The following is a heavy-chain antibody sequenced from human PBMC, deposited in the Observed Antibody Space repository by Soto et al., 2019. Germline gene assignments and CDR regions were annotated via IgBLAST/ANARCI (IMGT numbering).Heavy chain of an antibody. Sequence: GGSLRLSCAASGFTFSSYSMNWVRQAPGKGLEWVSYISPSSGNIHYADSVKGRFTISRDNAKNTLYLQMNSLRAEDTAVYYCAKDRIYCGGDCPAEYYFDYWGQGTLVTVSS. CDR1: GFTFSSYS. CDR2: ISPSSGNI. D-gene: IGHD2-21*02. CDR3: AKDRIYCGGDCPAEYYFDY. J-gene: IGHJ4*02. V-gene: IGHV3-48*01.